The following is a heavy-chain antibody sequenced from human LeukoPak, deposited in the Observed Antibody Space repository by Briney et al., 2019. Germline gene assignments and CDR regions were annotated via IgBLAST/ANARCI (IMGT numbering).Heavy chain of an antibody. CDR2: IDRTSTYM. V-gene: IGHV3-21*01. Sequence: KPGGSLRLSCAASGFTFSTYSMNWVRQTPGKGLEWVSSIDRTSTYMYYADSLKGRFTISRDNAKNSLHLQMNSLRAEDTAVYYCARVFENAWGQGTPVTVSS. J-gene: IGHJ5*02. CDR1: GFTFSTYS. D-gene: IGHD3-9*01. CDR3: ARVFENA.